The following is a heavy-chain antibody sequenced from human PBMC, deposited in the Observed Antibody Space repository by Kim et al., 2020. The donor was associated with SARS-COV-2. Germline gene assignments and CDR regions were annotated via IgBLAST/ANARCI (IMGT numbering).Heavy chain of an antibody. CDR1: GYSFANYY. CDR3: ARGGDTGAVAGALDH. Sequence: ASVKVSCKTSGYSFANYYIHWVRQAPGEGLEWMGVINPSYGSTSLAPKFQARVTLTSDTSTTTVIMALSSLTSDDTAVYYCARGGDTGAVAGALDHWGQG. CDR2: INPSYGST. J-gene: IGHJ4*02. V-gene: IGHV1-46*01. D-gene: IGHD2-8*02.